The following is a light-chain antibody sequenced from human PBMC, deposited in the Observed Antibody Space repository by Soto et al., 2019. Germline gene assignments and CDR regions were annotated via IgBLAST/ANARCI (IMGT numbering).Light chain of an antibody. CDR2: EVS. J-gene: IGLJ1*01. CDR3: NAQADNGKHV. CDR1: SNDVGHSSF. Sequence: ALTQPPSASGSPGQSVTISCTGNSNDVGHSSFISWYQQHPGKGPKLIIYEVSKRPSGVPDRFSGSKSGNTASLSVSGLQDEDEADYFCNAQADNGKHVFGTGTKVTVL. V-gene: IGLV2-8*01.